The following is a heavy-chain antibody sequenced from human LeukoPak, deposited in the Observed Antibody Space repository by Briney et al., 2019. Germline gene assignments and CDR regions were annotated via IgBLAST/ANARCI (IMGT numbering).Heavy chain of an antibody. J-gene: IGHJ4*02. CDR3: VRVRYDSSGFYSIFDY. CDR1: GFTVSSNY. CDR2: IYSGGST. V-gene: IGHV3-66*01. D-gene: IGHD3-22*01. Sequence: GGSLRLSCAASGFTVSSNYMSRVRQAPGKGLEWVSVIYSGGSTYYADSVKGRFTVSRDNSKNTLYLQMNSLRAEDTAVYYCVRVRYDSSGFYSIFDYWGQGTLVTVSS.